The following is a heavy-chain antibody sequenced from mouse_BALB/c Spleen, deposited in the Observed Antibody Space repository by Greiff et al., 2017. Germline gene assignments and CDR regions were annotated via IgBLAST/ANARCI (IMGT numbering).Heavy chain of an antibody. J-gene: IGHJ1*01. D-gene: IGHD2-2*01. CDR2: ISSGGSYT. Sequence: EVHLVESGGGLVKPGGSLKLSCAASGFTFSSYTMSWVRQTPEKRLEWVATISSGGSYTYYPDSVKGRFTISRDNAKNTLYLQMSSLKSEDTAMYYCTRDGGYDGDWYFDVWGAGTTVTVSS. CDR1: GFTFSSYT. CDR3: TRDGGYDGDWYFDV. V-gene: IGHV5-6-4*01.